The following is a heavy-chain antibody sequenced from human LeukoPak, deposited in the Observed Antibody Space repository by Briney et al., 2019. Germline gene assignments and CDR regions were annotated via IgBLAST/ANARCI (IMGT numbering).Heavy chain of an antibody. CDR2: ISSSSSYI. D-gene: IGHD1-7*01. CDR1: GFTFSSYR. CDR3: ARQGVTGTIDY. Sequence: GGCLSLSCAASGFTFSSYRMNWVRLAPGKGLEWVSSISSSSSYIYYADSVKGRFTISRDNAKNSLYLQMNSLRAEDTAVYYCARQGVTGTIDYWGQGTLVTVSS. V-gene: IGHV3-21*01. J-gene: IGHJ4*02.